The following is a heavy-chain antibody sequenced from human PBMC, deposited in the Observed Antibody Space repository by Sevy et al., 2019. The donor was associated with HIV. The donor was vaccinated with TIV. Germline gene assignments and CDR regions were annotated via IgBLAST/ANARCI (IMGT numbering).Heavy chain of an antibody. CDR1: GYSISSGYY. V-gene: IGHV4-38-2*01. CDR2: IYHSGST. Sequence: SETLSLTCAVSGYSISSGYYWGWIRQPPGKGLEWIGSIYHSGSTYYNPSLKSRVTISVDTSKNQFSLKLSSVTAADTAVYYCARIRLLWFGDPFVGDLWFDPWGQGTLVTVSS. D-gene: IGHD3-10*01. J-gene: IGHJ5*02. CDR3: ARIRLLWFGDPFVGDLWFDP.